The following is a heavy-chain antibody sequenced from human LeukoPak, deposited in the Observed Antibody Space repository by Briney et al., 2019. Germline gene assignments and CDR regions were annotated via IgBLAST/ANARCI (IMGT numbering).Heavy chain of an antibody. J-gene: IGHJ6*02. Sequence: SETLSLTCTVSGGSISSSSYYWGWIRQPPGKGLEWIGSIYYSGSTNYNPSLKSRVTISVDTSKNQFSLKLSSVTAADTAVYYCARDRSDFWSGYPYYYGMDVWGQGTTVTVSS. CDR2: IYYSGST. CDR3: ARDRSDFWSGYPYYYGMDV. D-gene: IGHD3-3*01. CDR1: GGSISSSSYY. V-gene: IGHV4-39*07.